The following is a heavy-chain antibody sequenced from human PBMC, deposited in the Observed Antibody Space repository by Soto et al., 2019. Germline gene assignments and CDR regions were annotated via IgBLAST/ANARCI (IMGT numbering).Heavy chain of an antibody. CDR2: ISSSSSYI. V-gene: IGHV3-21*01. CDR1: GFTFSSYS. CDR3: ASLTPITMVRGVIINDY. J-gene: IGHJ4*02. D-gene: IGHD3-10*01. Sequence: GGSLRLSCAASGFTFSSYSMNWVRQAPGKGLEWVSSISSSSSYIYYADSVKGRFTISRDNAKNSLYLQMNSLRAEDTAVYYCASLTPITMVRGVIINDYWGQGTLVTVSS.